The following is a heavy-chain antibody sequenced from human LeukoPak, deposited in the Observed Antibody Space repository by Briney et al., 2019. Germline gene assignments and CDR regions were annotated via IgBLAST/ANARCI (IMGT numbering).Heavy chain of an antibody. D-gene: IGHD2-2*01. V-gene: IGHV3-21*01. Sequence: GGSLRLSCAASGFAFSTYSMNWVRQAPGKGLEWVSSISSSSSYIYYADSVKGRFTISRDNAKNSLYLQMNGLKAEDTAVYYCASGGTSFLVGYYYYMDVWGKGTTVTVSS. CDR2: ISSSSSYI. CDR3: ASGGTSFLVGYYYYMDV. J-gene: IGHJ6*03. CDR1: GFAFSTYS.